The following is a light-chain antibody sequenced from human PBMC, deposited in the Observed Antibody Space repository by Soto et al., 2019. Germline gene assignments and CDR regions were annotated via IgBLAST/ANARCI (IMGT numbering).Light chain of an antibody. CDR3: QQYGSSPIT. Sequence: DIVMTQSPDSLAVSLGERATLSCRASQSVSSSYLAWYQQKPGQAPRLLIYGASSRATGITDRFSGSGSGTDFTLTISRLEPEDFAVYYCQQYGSSPITVGQGTRLEIK. CDR2: GAS. V-gene: IGKV3-20*01. J-gene: IGKJ5*01. CDR1: QSVSSSY.